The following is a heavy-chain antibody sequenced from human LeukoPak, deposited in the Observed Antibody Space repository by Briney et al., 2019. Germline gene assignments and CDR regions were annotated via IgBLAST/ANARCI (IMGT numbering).Heavy chain of an antibody. D-gene: IGHD6-19*01. J-gene: IGHJ4*02. CDR3: ARNVGWYSHDS. CDR1: GFTFTNYA. CDR2: ISGSGGST. Sequence: GGSLRLSCAASGFTFTNYAMTWVRQAPGKGLEWVSVISGSGGSTYYADSVKGRFTISRDNTKNTLYLQMNSLRAEDTAVYYCARNVGWYSHDSWGQGTLVTVSS. V-gene: IGHV3-23*01.